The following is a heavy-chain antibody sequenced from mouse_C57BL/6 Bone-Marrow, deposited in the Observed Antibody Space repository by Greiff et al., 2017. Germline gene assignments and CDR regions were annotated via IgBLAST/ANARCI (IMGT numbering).Heavy chain of an antibody. CDR1: GFTFSDYG. D-gene: IGHD2-3*01. Sequence: EVKVVESGGGLVQPGGSLKLSCAASGFTFSDYGMHWVRQAPEKGLGWVSYISSGSSTIYYADTVKGRFTISRDNAKNTLFLQMTSLRSEDTAMYYCARTGYYDYFDYWGQGTTLTVSS. CDR3: ARTGYYDYFDY. J-gene: IGHJ2*01. CDR2: ISSGSSTI. V-gene: IGHV5-17*01.